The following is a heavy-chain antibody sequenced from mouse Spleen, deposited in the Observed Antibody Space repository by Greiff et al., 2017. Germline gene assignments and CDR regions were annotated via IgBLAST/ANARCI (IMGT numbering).Heavy chain of an antibody. CDR1: GFTFSSYT. Sequence: EVQLVESGGGLVKPGGSLKLSCAASGFTFSSYTMSWVRQTPAKRLEWVATISSGGGNTYYPDSVKGRFTISRDNARNTLYLQMSSLRSEDTAMYYCARQDSSGSPFAYWGQGTLVTVSA. J-gene: IGHJ3*01. CDR2: ISSGGGNT. D-gene: IGHD3-2*01. V-gene: IGHV5-9*04. CDR3: ARQDSSGSPFAY.